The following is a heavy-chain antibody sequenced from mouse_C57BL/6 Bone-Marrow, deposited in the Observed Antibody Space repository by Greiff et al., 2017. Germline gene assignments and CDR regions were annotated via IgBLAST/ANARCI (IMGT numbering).Heavy chain of an antibody. D-gene: IGHD1-1*01. J-gene: IGHJ3*01. CDR2: IYPGSGST. V-gene: IGHV1-55*01. CDR1: GYTFTSYW. Sequence: QVHVKQPGAELVKPGASVKMSCKASGYTFTSYWITWVKQRPGQGLEWIGDIYPGSGSTNYNEKFKSKATLTVDTSSSTAYMQLSSLTSEDSAVYYCANSYYYGSSYEAWFAYWGQGTLVTVSA. CDR3: ANSYYYGSSYEAWFAY.